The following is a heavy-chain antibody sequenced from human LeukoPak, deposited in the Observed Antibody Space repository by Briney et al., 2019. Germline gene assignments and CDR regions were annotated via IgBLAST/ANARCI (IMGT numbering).Heavy chain of an antibody. D-gene: IGHD3-9*01. V-gene: IGHV3-23*01. Sequence: GGSLRLSCAASGFTFSNYAMSWVRQAPGKGLEWVSAVSGRDDSTYYADSVKGRFTISRDNSKNTLYLQVNSLRAEDTAVYYCAKWGDYDILTGYYDSDYWRQGTLVTVSS. J-gene: IGHJ4*02. CDR1: GFTFSNYA. CDR2: VSGRDDST. CDR3: AKWGDYDILTGYYDSDY.